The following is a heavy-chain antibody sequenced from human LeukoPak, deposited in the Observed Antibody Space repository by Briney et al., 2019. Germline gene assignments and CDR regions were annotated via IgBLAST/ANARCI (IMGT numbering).Heavy chain of an antibody. D-gene: IGHD6-19*01. CDR1: GGSFSGYY. V-gene: IGHV4-34*01. J-gene: IGHJ3*02. CDR3: ARGSIAVAGTVVKAFDI. CDR2: INHGGST. Sequence: PSETLSPTCAVYGGSFSGYYWSWIRQPPGKGLEWIGEINHGGSTNYNPSLKSRVTISVDTSKNQFSLKLSSVTAADTAVYYCARGSIAVAGTVVKAFDIWGQGTMVTVSS.